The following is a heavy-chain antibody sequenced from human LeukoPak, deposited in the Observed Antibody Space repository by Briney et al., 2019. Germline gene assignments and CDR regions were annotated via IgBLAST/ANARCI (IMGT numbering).Heavy chain of an antibody. D-gene: IGHD3-22*01. CDR1: GYTFTGYY. CDR2: INPNSGGT. V-gene: IGHV1-2*02. Sequence: ASVTVSCKASGYTFTGYYMHWVRQAPGQGLEWMGWINPNSGGTNYAQKFQGRVTMTRDTSISTAYMELSRLRSDETAVYYCARATLSTYYYDSSGYGFDYWGQGTLVTVSS. CDR3: ARATLSTYYYDSSGYGFDY. J-gene: IGHJ4*02.